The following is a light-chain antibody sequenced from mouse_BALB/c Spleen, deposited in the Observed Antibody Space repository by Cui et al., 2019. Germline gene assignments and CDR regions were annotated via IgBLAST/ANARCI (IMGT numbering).Light chain of an antibody. CDR1: QNVGTN. J-gene: IGKJ2*01. V-gene: IGKV6-15*01. CDR3: QQYNSYPYT. CDR2: SAS. Sequence: DIVMTQSQKFMSTSVGDRVSVTCKASQNVGTNVAWYQQKPGQSPKALIYSASYRYSGVPDRFTGSGSGTDFTLTISNVQSEDLAEYFCQQYNSYPYTFGGATKLEIK.